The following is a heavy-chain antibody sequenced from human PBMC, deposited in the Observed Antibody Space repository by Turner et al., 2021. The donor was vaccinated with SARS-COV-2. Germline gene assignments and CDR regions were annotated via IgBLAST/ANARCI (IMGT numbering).Heavy chain of an antibody. Sequence: QLQLQESGPGLVKPSETLSLTCTVSGASSSSSSYYWGWSRQPPGKGLEWSGGIYYSGSTYYNPSLKSRVTISVDTSKNQFSLKLSSVTAADTAVYYCAGEEVVFRASHTLYYYGMDVWGQGTTVTVSS. CDR2: IYYSGST. V-gene: IGHV4-39*01. CDR3: AGEEVVFRASHTLYYYGMDV. CDR1: GASSSSSSYY. D-gene: IGHD3-22*01. J-gene: IGHJ6*02.